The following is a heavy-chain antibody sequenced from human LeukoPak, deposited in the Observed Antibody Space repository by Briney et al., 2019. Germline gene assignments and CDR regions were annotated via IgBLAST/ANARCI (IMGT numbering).Heavy chain of an antibody. D-gene: IGHD4-17*01. V-gene: IGHV4-39*01. CDR2: IYYSGST. CDR1: GGSISSSSYY. Sequence: SETLSLTCTVSGGSISSSSYYWGWIHQPPGNGLEWIGSIYYSGSTYYNPSLKSRVTISVDTSKNQFSLKLSSVTAADTAVYYCARVPTVTFFDYWGQGTLVTVSS. CDR3: ARVPTVTFFDY. J-gene: IGHJ4*02.